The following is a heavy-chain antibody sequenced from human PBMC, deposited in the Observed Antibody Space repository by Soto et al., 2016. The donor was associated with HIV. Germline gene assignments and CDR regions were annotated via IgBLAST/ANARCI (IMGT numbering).Heavy chain of an antibody. D-gene: IGHD3-10*01. CDR2: INHRGST. CDR3: ARGVGLQGVFPDY. J-gene: IGHJ4*01. V-gene: IGHV4-34*02. CDR1: GESFSGYS. Sequence: QVQLQQWGAGLLKPSETLSLTCAVYGESFSGYSWTWIRQPPGKGLTWIGEINHRGSTKYSPSLKSRVTMSLDTSKNQYSLKLNSVTAADTAVYYCARGVGLQGVFPDYWGQGTLVTVSS.